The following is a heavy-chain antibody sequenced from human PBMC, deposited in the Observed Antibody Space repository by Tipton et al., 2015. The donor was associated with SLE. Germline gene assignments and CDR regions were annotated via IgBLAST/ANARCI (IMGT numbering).Heavy chain of an antibody. CDR1: GYSIRNGYY. J-gene: IGHJ3*01. D-gene: IGHD3-10*01. V-gene: IGHV4-59*01. CDR3: ARHLGVIVAFEV. CDR2: FYFSGSS. Sequence: TLSLTCNVSGYSIRNGYYWSWIRQSPGKGLEWIGFFYFSGSSQYNPSLKSRVAISADTSNNQFPLELRSVTAADTAVYYCARHLGVIVAFEVWGQGTVLTVSS.